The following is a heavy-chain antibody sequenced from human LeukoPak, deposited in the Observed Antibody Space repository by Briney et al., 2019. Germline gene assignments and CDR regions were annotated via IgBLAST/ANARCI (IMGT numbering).Heavy chain of an antibody. CDR1: GGSISSSSYY. CDR3: ARLPGDDDAFDI. CDR2: IYYSGST. Sequence: SETLSLTCTVSGGSISSSSYYWGWIRQPPGKGLEWIGSIYYSGSTYYNPSLKSRVTMSVDTSKNQFSLKLSSVTAADTAVYYCARLPGDDDAFDIWGQGTMVTVSS. J-gene: IGHJ3*02. D-gene: IGHD2-21*01. V-gene: IGHV4-39*01.